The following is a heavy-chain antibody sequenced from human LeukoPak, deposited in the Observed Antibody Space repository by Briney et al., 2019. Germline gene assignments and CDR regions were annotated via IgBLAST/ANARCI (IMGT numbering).Heavy chain of an antibody. CDR2: IYHSGST. CDR1: GGSISSGGYY. D-gene: IGHD3-3*01. J-gene: IGHJ4*02. Sequence: PSETLSLTCTVSGGSISSGGYYWSWIRQPPGKGLEWIGFIYHSGSTYYNPSLKSRVTISVDRSKNQFSLKLSSVTAADTAVYYCARGSYYDFWSGLTPDYWGQGTLVTVSS. V-gene: IGHV4-30-2*01. CDR3: ARGSYYDFWSGLTPDY.